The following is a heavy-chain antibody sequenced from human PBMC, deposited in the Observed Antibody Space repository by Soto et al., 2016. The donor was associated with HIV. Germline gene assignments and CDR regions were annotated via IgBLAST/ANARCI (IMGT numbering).Heavy chain of an antibody. V-gene: IGHV3-7*01. CDR2: IKQDGSEK. Sequence: EVQLVESGGGLVQPGGSLRLSCAASGFTFSSYWMSWVRQAPGKGLEWVANIKQDGSEKYYVDSVKGRFTISRDNAKNSLYLQMNSLRAEDTAVYYXARDPRVRMAAVRMDVWGPGYPGSPSPQ. CDR1: GFTFSSYW. CDR3: ARDPRVRMAAVRMDV. D-gene: IGHD6-13*01. J-gene: IGHJ6*01.